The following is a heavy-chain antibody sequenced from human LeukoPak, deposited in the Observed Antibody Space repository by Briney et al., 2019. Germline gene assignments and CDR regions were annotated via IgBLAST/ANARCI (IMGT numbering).Heavy chain of an antibody. V-gene: IGHV4-59*08. CDR2: IYYSGST. D-gene: IGHD3-3*02. CDR3: ASVVLAGVVAFDI. J-gene: IGHJ3*02. CDR1: GGSISSYY. Sequence: SETLSLTCTVSGGSISSYYWSWIRQPPGKGLEWIGYIYYSGSTYYNPSLKSRVTISVDTSKNQFSLKLSSVTAADTAVYYCASVVLAGVVAFDIWGQGTMVTVSS.